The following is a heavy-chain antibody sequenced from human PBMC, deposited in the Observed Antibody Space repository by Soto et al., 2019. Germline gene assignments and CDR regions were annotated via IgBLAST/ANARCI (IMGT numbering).Heavy chain of an antibody. D-gene: IGHD5-18*01. J-gene: IGHJ4*02. CDR1: GYTFTSYG. CDR2: IGGYKGNT. V-gene: IGHV1-18*01. CDR3: APHTLDTGMPSGY. Sequence: ASVKVSCKASGYTFTSYGVSWVRQAPGQGLEWMGWIGGYKGNTNYAQKPQGRVTLTTDTSTSTAYMELRSLRSDDTAVYYCAPHTLDTGMPSGYWGQGTLVTVSS.